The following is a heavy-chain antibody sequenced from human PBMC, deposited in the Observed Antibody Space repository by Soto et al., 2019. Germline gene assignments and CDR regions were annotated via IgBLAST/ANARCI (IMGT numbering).Heavy chain of an antibody. J-gene: IGHJ5*02. V-gene: IGHV4-59*01. CDR3: AREADYGGNRLAHWFDP. CDR1: GGSIRSYY. D-gene: IGHD4-17*01. Sequence: QVQLQESGPGLVKPSETLSLTCTVSGGSIRSYYWSWIRQPPGKGLEWIGYIYYSGSTNYNPSLQSRVTISVDTSKNQFSLKLSSVTAADTAVYYCAREADYGGNRLAHWFDPWGQGTLVTVSS. CDR2: IYYSGST.